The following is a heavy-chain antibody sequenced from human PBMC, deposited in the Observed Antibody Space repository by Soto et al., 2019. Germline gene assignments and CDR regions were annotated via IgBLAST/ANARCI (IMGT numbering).Heavy chain of an antibody. D-gene: IGHD6-19*01. CDR1: GFTFSSYA. J-gene: IGHJ5*02. CDR3: ARDLSPGRESSGCPTS. CDR2: ISYDGSNK. V-gene: IGHV3-30-3*01. Sequence: GGSLRLSCAASGFTFSSYAMHWVRQAPGKGLEWVAVISYDGSNKYYADSVKGRFTISRDNSKNTLYLQMNSLRAEDTAVYYCARDLSPGRESSGCPTSWGQGTLVTVSS.